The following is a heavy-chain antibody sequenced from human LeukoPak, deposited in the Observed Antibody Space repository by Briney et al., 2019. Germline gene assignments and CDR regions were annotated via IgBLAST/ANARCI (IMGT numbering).Heavy chain of an antibody. Sequence: SVKVSCKASGGTFSSYAISWVRQAPGQGLEWMGRIIPILGIANYAQKFQGRVTITADKSTSTAYMELSSLRSDDTAVYYCARDMGAAGSDYWGQGTLVTVSS. CDR2: IIPILGIA. V-gene: IGHV1-69*04. CDR3: ARDMGAAGSDY. D-gene: IGHD6-13*01. CDR1: GGTFSSYA. J-gene: IGHJ4*02.